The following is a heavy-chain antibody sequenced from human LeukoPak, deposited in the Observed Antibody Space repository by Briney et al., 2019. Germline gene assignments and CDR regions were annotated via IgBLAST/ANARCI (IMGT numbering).Heavy chain of an antibody. Sequence: GGSLRLSCAASGFIFSSYAMSWVRQAPGKGLEWVSVISGSGGSTYYADSVKGRFIISRDNSENTLYLQMNSLRAEDTAVYYCAKDLHYDILTGLDYWGQGTLVTVSS. CDR3: AKDLHYDILTGLDY. J-gene: IGHJ4*02. D-gene: IGHD3-9*01. CDR1: GFIFSSYA. V-gene: IGHV3-23*01. CDR2: ISGSGGST.